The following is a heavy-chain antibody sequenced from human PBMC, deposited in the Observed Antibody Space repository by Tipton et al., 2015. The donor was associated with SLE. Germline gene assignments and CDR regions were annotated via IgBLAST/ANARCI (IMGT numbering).Heavy chain of an antibody. CDR2: IYDSGST. J-gene: IGHJ4*02. Sequence: LRLSCTVSGGSISSSYYYWGWIRQPPGKGLEWIGSIYDSGSTYYNPSLKSRVTISVDTSKDQFSLKLSSVTAADTAVYYCARHNAYYYGSGSFYYFDFWGQGTLVTVSS. V-gene: IGHV4-39*01. CDR1: GGSISSSYYY. CDR3: ARHNAYYYGSGSFYYFDF. D-gene: IGHD3-10*01.